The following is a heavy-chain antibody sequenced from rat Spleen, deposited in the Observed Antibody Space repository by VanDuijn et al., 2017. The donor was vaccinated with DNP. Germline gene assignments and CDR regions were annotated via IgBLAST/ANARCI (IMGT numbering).Heavy chain of an antibody. CDR2: ISPGGVNT. CDR1: GFTFSNYY. J-gene: IGHJ2*01. CDR3: TKAGGYSPWYFDY. V-gene: IGHV5S11*01. D-gene: IGHD1-11*01. Sequence: EVQLVESGGGLVQPGRSMKLSCAASGFTFSNYYMAWVRQAPTKGLEWVASISPGGVNTYYRDSVKGRFTISRDNAKSTLYLQMDSLRSEGTATYYCTKAGGYSPWYFDYWGQGVMVTVSS.